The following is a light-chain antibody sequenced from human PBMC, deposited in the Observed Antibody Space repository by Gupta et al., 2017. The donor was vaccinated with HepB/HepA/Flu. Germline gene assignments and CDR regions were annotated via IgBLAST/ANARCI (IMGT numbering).Light chain of an antibody. V-gene: IGKV1-5*03. J-gene: IGKJ2*01. CDR2: KAS. CDR1: ESVDNW. CDR3: QQYKTFPYS. Sequence: DIQVTKSPSTLYASIGDRLTITCRASESVDNWLAWYQQKPGQATKLLIYKASNAENGVPSRFSGSGSGTDFSLTINSLQPADFATYYCQQYKTFPYSFGQGTNL.